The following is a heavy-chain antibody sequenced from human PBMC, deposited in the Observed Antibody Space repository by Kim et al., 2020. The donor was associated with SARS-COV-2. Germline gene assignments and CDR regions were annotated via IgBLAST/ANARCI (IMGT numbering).Heavy chain of an antibody. V-gene: IGHV3-21*01. D-gene: IGHD2-2*02. Sequence: EAGKGRFTISRDYAKSSLYLHMNSLRAEDTAVYFCARRDCSTTNCYTFDYWGQGTLVTVSS. CDR3: ARRDCSTTNCYTFDY. J-gene: IGHJ4*02.